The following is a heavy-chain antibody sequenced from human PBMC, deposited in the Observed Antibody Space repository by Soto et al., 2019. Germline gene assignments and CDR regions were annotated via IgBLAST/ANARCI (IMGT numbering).Heavy chain of an antibody. CDR3: AKDPTYDFWSGYMDV. D-gene: IGHD3-3*01. J-gene: IGHJ6*03. CDR2: ISGSGGST. Sequence: EVQLLESGGGLVQPGGSLRLSCAASGFTFSSYAMSWVRQAPGKGLEWVSAISGSGGSTYYADSVKGRFTISRDNSKNTLYLQMDSLRAEDTAVYYCAKDPTYDFWSGYMDVWGQGTTVTVSS. CDR1: GFTFSSYA. V-gene: IGHV3-23*01.